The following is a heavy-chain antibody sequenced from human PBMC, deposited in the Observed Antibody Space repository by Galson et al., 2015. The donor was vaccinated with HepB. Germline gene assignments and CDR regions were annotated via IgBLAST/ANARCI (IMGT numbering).Heavy chain of an antibody. CDR1: GFTVSSNY. D-gene: IGHD3-22*01. J-gene: IGHJ4*02. CDR2: IYSGTST. Sequence: SLRLSCAASGFTVSSNYMSWVRQAPGKGLEWVSIIYSGTSTYYADSVRGRFTISRHNFKNTLYLQMNSLRAEDTAVYYCARGPRYYYDSSGPGYFDYWGPGTLVTVSS. V-gene: IGHV3-53*04. CDR3: ARGPRYYYDSSGPGYFDY.